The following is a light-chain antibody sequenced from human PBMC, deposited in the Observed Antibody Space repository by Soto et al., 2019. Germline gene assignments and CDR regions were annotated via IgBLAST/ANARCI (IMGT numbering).Light chain of an antibody. CDR1: QSVSSN. CDR3: QKYNNWPPIT. Sequence: EIVMTQSPATLSVSPGERATLSCRASQSVSSNLAWYQQKPVQAPRLLIYGASTRFTGIPASFSGSGSGTEFTLTISSLLSEDFVVYYCQKYNNWPPITFGQGTRLEIK. J-gene: IGKJ5*01. CDR2: GAS. V-gene: IGKV3-15*01.